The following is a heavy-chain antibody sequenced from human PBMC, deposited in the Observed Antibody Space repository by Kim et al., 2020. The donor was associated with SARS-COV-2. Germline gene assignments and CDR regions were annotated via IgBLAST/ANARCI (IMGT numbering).Heavy chain of an antibody. D-gene: IGHD3-10*01. CDR1: GGSFSGYY. V-gene: IGHV4-34*01. J-gene: IGHJ6*02. Sequence: SETLSLTCAVYGGSFSGYYWSWIRQPPGKGLEWIGEINHSGSTNYNPSLKSRVTISVDTPKNQFSLKLSSLTAADTAVYYCARGVWFGELYLYYYGMDVWGPGTTGTVSS. CDR2: INHSGST. CDR3: ARGVWFGELYLYYYGMDV.